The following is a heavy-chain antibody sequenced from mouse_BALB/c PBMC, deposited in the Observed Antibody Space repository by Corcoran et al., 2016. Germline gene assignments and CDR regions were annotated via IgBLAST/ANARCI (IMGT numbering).Heavy chain of an antibody. CDR2: INTHSGVP. Sequence: QIQLVQSGPELKKPGETVRISCKASGYTFTTAGMQWVQKMPGKGLKWIGWINTHSGVPKYAEDFKGRFAFSLETSASTAYLQISNLKNEDTATYFCARDIYFNYFDYWGQGTTLTVSS. CDR1: GYTFTTAG. V-gene: IGHV9-4*02. CDR3: ARDIYFNYFDY. D-gene: IGHD2-1*01. J-gene: IGHJ2*01.